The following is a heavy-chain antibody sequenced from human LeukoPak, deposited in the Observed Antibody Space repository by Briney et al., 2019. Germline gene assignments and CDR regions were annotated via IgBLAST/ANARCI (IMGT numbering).Heavy chain of an antibody. CDR2: ISSSSSGRTI. CDR1: GFTFSDYY. Sequence: PGGSLRLSCAASGFTFSDYYMSWIRQAPGKGLEWVSYISSSSSGRTIYYADSVKGRFTISRDNAKNSLYLQMNSLRAEDTAVYYCARDGYRKLTYWGQGTLVIVSS. CDR3: ARDGYRKLTY. V-gene: IGHV3-11*01. J-gene: IGHJ4*02. D-gene: IGHD5-24*01.